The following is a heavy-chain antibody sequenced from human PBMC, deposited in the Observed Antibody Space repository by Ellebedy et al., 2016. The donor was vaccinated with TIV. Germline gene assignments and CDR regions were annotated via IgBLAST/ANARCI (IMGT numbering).Heavy chain of an antibody. Sequence: PGGSLRLSCAASGFTFSNAWRNWFRQAPGKGREWVGRIKSKTDGGAADYAAPVKGRFTISRDDSKNTLYLQMNSLKTEDTAVYFCTTVYRYNYDSVWGQGTLVTVSS. CDR3: TTVYRYNYDSV. V-gene: IGHV3-15*01. D-gene: IGHD5-18*01. J-gene: IGHJ4*02. CDR1: GFTFSNAW. CDR2: IKSKTDGGAA.